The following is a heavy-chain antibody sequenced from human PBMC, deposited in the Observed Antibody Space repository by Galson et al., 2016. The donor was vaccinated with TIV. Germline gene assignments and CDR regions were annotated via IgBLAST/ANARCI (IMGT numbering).Heavy chain of an antibody. V-gene: IGHV3-30*18. Sequence: SLRLSCAASGFSFSSYGMHWVRQAPGKGLEWVAVILYDGSNKYYADAVKGRFTISRDNSKNAVSLLMNSLRAEDTAVYYCAKDPSIYGDYLWAYFDYWGQRTLVSVSS. J-gene: IGHJ4*02. D-gene: IGHD4-17*01. CDR2: ILYDGSNK. CDR1: GFSFSSYG. CDR3: AKDPSIYGDYLWAYFDY.